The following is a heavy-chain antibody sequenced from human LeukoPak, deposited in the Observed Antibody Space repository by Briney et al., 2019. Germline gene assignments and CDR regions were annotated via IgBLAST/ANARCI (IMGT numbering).Heavy chain of an antibody. CDR3: ARESLAGAIDS. Sequence: PGGSLRLSCAASGFTFSSYDMLWVRRPTGKPLEWVSTIGTAGDTYYPDSVKGRFTFSRENAKNSLYLQMSSLRAEDTAVYYCARESLAGAIDSWGQGTLVTVSS. CDR2: IGTAGDT. D-gene: IGHD1-26*01. J-gene: IGHJ5*01. V-gene: IGHV3-13*01. CDR1: GFTFSSYD.